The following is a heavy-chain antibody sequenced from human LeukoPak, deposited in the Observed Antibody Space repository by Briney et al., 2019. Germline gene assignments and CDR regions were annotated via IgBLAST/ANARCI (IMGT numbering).Heavy chain of an antibody. V-gene: IGHV4-34*01. J-gene: IGHJ4*02. D-gene: IGHD3-10*01. Sequence: SETLSLTCAVYGGSFSGYYCSWIRQPPGKGLEWIGEINHSGSTNYNPSLKSRVTISVNTSKNQFSLKLSSVTAADTAVYYCARGYYYGSGSYYNGPNSYYFDYWGQGTLVTVSS. CDR3: ARGYYYGSGSYYNGPNSYYFDY. CDR1: GGSFSGYY. CDR2: INHSGST.